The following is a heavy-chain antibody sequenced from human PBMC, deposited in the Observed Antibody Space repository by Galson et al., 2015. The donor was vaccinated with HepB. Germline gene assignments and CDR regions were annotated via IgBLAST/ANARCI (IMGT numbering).Heavy chain of an antibody. V-gene: IGHV3-33*06. Sequence: SLRLSCAASGFTFSRHGFHWVRQAPGKGLECVAMIWHDGSNQLYADSVKGRFTVSKDNSNNMLYLQMNSLRAEDAGLYFCAKGYGLFDSWGQGILVTVSS. CDR1: GFTFSRHG. J-gene: IGHJ5*01. CDR2: IWHDGSNQ. D-gene: IGHD5-18*01. CDR3: AKGYGLFDS.